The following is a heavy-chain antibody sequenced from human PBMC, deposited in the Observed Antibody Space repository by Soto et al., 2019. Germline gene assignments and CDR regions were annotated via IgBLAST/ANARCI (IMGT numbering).Heavy chain of an antibody. CDR2: INHSGST. V-gene: IGHV4-34*01. Sequence: SETLSLTCAVYGLSFSGYYWSWIRQPPGKGLEWIGEINHSGSTNYNPSLKSRVTISVDTSKNQFSLKLSSVTAADTAVYYCARRYSSAFDIWGQGTMVTVSS. CDR3: ARRYSSAFDI. CDR1: GLSFSGYY. J-gene: IGHJ3*02. D-gene: IGHD6-13*01.